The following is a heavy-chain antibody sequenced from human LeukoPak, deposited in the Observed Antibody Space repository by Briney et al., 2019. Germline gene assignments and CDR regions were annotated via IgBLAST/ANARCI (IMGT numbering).Heavy chain of an antibody. CDR3: ARDEDSFDP. J-gene: IGHJ5*02. Sequence: SETLSLTCTVSGGSLSSSSYYWAWLRQPPGKGLEWIGSIYYSGSTYNNPSLKSRLTISVDPSKNQFSLKLSSVTAADTAVYYCARDEDSFDPWGQGTLVTVSS. V-gene: IGHV4-39*07. CDR1: GGSLSSSSYY. CDR2: IYYSGST.